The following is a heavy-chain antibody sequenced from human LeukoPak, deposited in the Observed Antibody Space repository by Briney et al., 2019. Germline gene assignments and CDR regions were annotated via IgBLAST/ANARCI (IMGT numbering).Heavy chain of an antibody. V-gene: IGHV5-51*01. CDR2: IYPGDYDT. CDR3: ARAPTSISHPKWFDA. Sequence: GESLKISCKGSGYSFTSYWIGWVRQMPGKGPEWMGIIYPGDYDTRYSPSFQGQVTISVDKSISIAYLQWSSLKASDTAMYYCARAPTSISHPKWFDAWGQGTQVTVSS. J-gene: IGHJ5*02. D-gene: IGHD2-2*01. CDR1: GYSFTSYW.